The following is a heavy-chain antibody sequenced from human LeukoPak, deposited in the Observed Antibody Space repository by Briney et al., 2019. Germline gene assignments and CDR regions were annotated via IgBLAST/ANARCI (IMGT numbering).Heavy chain of an antibody. V-gene: IGHV4-39*01. CDR3: ARPAALELPGGLYFDY. D-gene: IGHD1-7*01. CDR2: IYYSGST. CDR1: GGSISSSSYY. J-gene: IGHJ4*02. Sequence: SETLSLTSTVSGGSISSSSYYWGWIRQPPGKGLEWIGSIYYSGSTYYNPSLKSRVTISVDTSKNQFSLKLSSVTAADTAVYYCARPAALELPGGLYFDYWGQGTLVTVSS.